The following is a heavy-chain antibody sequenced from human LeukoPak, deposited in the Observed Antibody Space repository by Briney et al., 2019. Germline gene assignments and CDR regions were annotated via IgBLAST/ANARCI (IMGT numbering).Heavy chain of an antibody. CDR3: ARHGWNDPFDY. V-gene: IGHV4-61*01. CDR2: IYYSGST. Sequence: PSETLSLTCTVSGGSISSGSYYWSWIRQPPGKGLEWIGYIYYSGSTNYNPSLKSRVTISVDTSKNQFSLKLSSVTAADTAVYYCARHGWNDPFDYWGQGTLVTVSS. D-gene: IGHD1-1*01. J-gene: IGHJ4*02. CDR1: GGSISSGSYY.